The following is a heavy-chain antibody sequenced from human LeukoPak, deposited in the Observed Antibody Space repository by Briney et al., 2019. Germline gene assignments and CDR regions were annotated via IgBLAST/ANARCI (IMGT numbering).Heavy chain of an antibody. CDR2: IYYSGST. Sequence: SETLSLTCTVSGGSISSYYWSWIRQPPGKGLEWIGYIYYSGSTNYNPSPKSRVTISVDTSKNQFSLKLSSVTAADTAVYYCARDSGYYDFWSGYQPHYYYYYMDVWGKGTTVTVSS. CDR1: GGSISSYY. CDR3: ARDSGYYDFWSGYQPHYYYYYMDV. V-gene: IGHV4-59*01. J-gene: IGHJ6*03. D-gene: IGHD3-3*01.